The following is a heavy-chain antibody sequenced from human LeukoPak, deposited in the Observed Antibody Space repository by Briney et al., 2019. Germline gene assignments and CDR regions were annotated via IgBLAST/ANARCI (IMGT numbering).Heavy chain of an antibody. Sequence: SETLSLTCAVYGGAFSGYYWSWIRQPAGKGLEWIGRIYTSGSTNYNPSLKSRVTISVDTSKNQFSLKLSSVTAADTAVYYCARHIGYCSGGSCYGPLYYFDYWGQGTLVTVSS. CDR2: IYTSGST. J-gene: IGHJ4*02. D-gene: IGHD2-15*01. CDR1: GGAFSGYY. V-gene: IGHV4-59*10. CDR3: ARHIGYCSGGSCYGPLYYFDY.